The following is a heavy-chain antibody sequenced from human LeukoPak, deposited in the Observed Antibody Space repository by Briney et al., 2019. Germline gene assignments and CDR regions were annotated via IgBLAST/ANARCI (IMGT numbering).Heavy chain of an antibody. J-gene: IGHJ4*02. CDR3: ARPYGAAGLD. Sequence: NPSETLSLTCTVSGGSISSSSYYWGWIRQPPGKGLEWIGSIYYSGSTYYNPSLKSRVTIPVDTSKNQFSLKLSSVTAADTAVYYCARPYGAAGLDWGQGTLVTVSS. D-gene: IGHD4-17*01. V-gene: IGHV4-39*01. CDR2: IYYSGST. CDR1: GGSISSSSYY.